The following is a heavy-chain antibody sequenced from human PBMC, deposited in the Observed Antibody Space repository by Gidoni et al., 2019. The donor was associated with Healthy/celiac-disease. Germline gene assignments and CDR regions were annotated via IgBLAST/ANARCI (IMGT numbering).Heavy chain of an antibody. CDR1: GFTFSGSA. Sequence: EVQLVESGGGLVQPGGSLKLSCEASGFTFSGSAMHWVRQASGKGLEWVGRIRSKANSYATAYAASVKGRFTISRDDSKNTAYLQMNSLKTEDTAVYYCTRHIGFGEANGMDVWGQGTTVTVSS. CDR3: TRHIGFGEANGMDV. J-gene: IGHJ6*02. CDR2: IRSKANSYAT. V-gene: IGHV3-73*01. D-gene: IGHD3-10*01.